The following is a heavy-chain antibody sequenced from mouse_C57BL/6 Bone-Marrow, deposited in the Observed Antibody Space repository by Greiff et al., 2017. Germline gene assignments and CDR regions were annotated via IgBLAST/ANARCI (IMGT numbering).Heavy chain of an antibody. Sequence: QVQLQQPGAELVKPGASVKLSCKASGYTFTSYWMQWVKQRPGQGLEWIGEIDPSDSYTNYNQKFKGKATLTVDPSSSTAYMQLSSLTSEDSAVYYCARSYYGSSSYYFDYWGQGTTLTVSS. CDR1: GYTFTSYW. J-gene: IGHJ2*01. CDR3: ARSYYGSSSYYFDY. D-gene: IGHD1-1*01. CDR2: IDPSDSYT. V-gene: IGHV1-50*01.